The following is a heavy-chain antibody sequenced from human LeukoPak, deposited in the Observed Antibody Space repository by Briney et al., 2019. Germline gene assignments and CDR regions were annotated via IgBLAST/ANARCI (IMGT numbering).Heavy chain of an antibody. CDR2: INDSGSS. V-gene: IGHV4-34*01. J-gene: IGHJ1*01. CDR3: SRHSMYSKRRGYDL. D-gene: IGHD2/OR15-2a*01. CDR1: GGSFGGYY. Sequence: PSETLSLTCAVYGGSFGGYYWSWIRQPPGKGLEWIGEINDSGSSNYIPSLKSRVTISVDRSKNQFSLWLSSVTAADTAMYYCSRHSMYSKRRGYDLWGQGTLVTVSS.